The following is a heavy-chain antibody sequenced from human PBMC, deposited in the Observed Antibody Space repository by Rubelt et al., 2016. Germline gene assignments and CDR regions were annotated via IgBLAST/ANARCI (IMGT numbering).Heavy chain of an antibody. CDR1: GGSFSGYY. V-gene: IGHV4-34*01. CDR2: INHSGST. CDR3: ARQGQWLAFDY. D-gene: IGHD6-19*01. J-gene: IGHJ4*02. Sequence: QVQLQQWGAGLLKPSETLSLTCAVYGGSFSGYYWSWIRQPPGKGLEWIGEINHSGSTNYNPSLKSRGTISGDTSKNQFSRKLSSVTAADTAVYYCARQGQWLAFDYWGQGTLVTVSS.